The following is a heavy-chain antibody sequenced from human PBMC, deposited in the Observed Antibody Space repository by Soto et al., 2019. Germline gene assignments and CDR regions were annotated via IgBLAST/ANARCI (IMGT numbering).Heavy chain of an antibody. J-gene: IGHJ6*02. CDR3: ARDRGNGYYGQDTWGMDV. D-gene: IGHD1-26*01. CDR1: GFSISRYW. V-gene: IGHV3-7*05. Sequence: VQLVESGGGLVQPGGSLRVSCGASGFSISRYWMSWVRRAPGKGLEWVGNIDQDGTENFYAGSVRGRFTISRDNAMNSLYLQMDSLTAEDTAVYFCARDRGNGYYGQDTWGMDVRGQGTTVTVSS. CDR2: IDQDGTEN.